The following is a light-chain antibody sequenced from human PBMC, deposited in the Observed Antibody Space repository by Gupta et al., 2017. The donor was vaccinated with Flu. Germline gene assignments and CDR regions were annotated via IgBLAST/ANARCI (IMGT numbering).Light chain of an antibody. CDR2: RNN. Sequence: PGQRVTISCSGIGSKYVYWYQQFPGTAPKVIIFRNNQRPSGVPDRFSASKSGTSASLAIAWVRSEDEADYYWAAWNDGLSGSWEFGGGTKLTVL. CDR1: GSKY. V-gene: IGLV1-47*01. J-gene: IGLJ3*02. CDR3: AAWNDGLSGSWE.